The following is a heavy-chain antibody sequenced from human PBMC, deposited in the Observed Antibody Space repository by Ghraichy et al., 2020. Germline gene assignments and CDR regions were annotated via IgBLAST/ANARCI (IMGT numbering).Heavy chain of an antibody. J-gene: IGHJ6*03. Sequence: SETLSLTCTVSGGSISSSSYYWGWIRQPPGKGLEWIGSIYYSGSTYYNPSLKSRVTISVDTSKNQFSLKLSSVTAADTAVYYCARHFAENYMDVWGKGTTVTVSS. CDR3: ARHFAENYMDV. CDR2: IYYSGST. CDR1: GGSISSSSYY. V-gene: IGHV4-39*01.